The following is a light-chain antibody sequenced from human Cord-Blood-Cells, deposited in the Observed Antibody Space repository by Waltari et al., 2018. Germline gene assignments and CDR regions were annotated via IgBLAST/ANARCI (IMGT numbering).Light chain of an antibody. CDR3: QAWDSSSYV. V-gene: IGLV3-1*01. Sequence: SYELTQPPSVSVSPGQTASITCSGDKLGDKYACWYQQKPGQSHVLVIYQDSKRPSGIPWRVSGSNSGNTATLTISGTQAMDEADYDCQAWDSSSYVFGTGTKVTVL. CDR2: QDS. CDR1: KLGDKY. J-gene: IGLJ1*01.